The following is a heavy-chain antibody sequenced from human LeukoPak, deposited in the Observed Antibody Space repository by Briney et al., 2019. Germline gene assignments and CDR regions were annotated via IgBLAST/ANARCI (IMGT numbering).Heavy chain of an antibody. CDR1: GFTFSSYG. V-gene: IGHV3-23*01. Sequence: PGGTLRLSCAASGFTFSSYGMSWVRQAPGKGLEWVSAISGSGGSTYYADSVKGRFTISRDNSKNTLYLQMNSLRAEDTAVYYCAKDKVRGFGGLLGVWGKGTTVTISS. J-gene: IGHJ6*04. D-gene: IGHD3-10*01. CDR2: ISGSGGST. CDR3: AKDKVRGFGGLLGV.